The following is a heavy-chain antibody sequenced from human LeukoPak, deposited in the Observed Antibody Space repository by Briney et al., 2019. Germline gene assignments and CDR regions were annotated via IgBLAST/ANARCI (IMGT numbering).Heavy chain of an antibody. V-gene: IGHV4-39*01. CDR2: IDKSGST. CDR1: GGSISSSRYY. J-gene: IGHJ4*02. D-gene: IGHD3-22*01. Sequence: PSETLSLTCTVSGGSISSSRYYWGWIRQPPGKGLEWIGRIDKSGSTSYNPSLRSRVTISVDTSKNQFSLNLISVTAADTAVYYCANENSEYYYDSSGFDYWGQGTLVTVS. CDR3: ANENSEYYYDSSGFDY.